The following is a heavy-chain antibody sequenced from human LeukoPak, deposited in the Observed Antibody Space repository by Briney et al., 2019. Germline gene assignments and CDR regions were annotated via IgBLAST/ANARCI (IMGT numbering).Heavy chain of an antibody. CDR1: GFTFSSYA. J-gene: IGHJ4*02. D-gene: IGHD2-15*01. V-gene: IGHV3-23*01. Sequence: GGSLRLSCAASGFTFSSYAMSWVRQAPGKGLEGVSAISGSGGSTYYADSVKGRFTISRDNSKNTLYLQMNSLRAEDTAVYYCATRAYCSGGSCSYYFDYWGQGTLVTVSS. CDR2: ISGSGGST. CDR3: ATRAYCSGGSCSYYFDY.